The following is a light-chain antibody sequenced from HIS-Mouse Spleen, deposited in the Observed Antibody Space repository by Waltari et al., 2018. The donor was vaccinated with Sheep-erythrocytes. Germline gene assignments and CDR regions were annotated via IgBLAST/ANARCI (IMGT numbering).Light chain of an antibody. CDR3: QQSYSTPPLT. CDR1: QSISSY. V-gene: IGKV1-39*01. J-gene: IGKJ4*01. Sequence: DIQMTQSPSSLSASVGDRVTITCRARQSISSYLNWYQQKPGKAPKLLIYAASSLQSGVPSRFSGSGSGTDFTLTISSLQPEDFATDYCQQSYSTPPLTFGGGTKVEIK. CDR2: AAS.